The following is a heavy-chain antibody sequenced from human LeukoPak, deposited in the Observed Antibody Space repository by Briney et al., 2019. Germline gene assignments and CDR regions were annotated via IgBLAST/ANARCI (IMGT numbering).Heavy chain of an antibody. CDR3: AKDRGSSPYYFDY. Sequence: GGSLRLSCAASGFTFNSYAMSWVRQAPGKGLEWVAAISVSGGTTYYADSVRGRFTLSTDNSKNTLYLQMSSLRAEDTAVYYCAKDRGSSPYYFDYWGQGTLVTVSS. V-gene: IGHV3-23*01. J-gene: IGHJ4*02. D-gene: IGHD3-16*01. CDR2: ISVSGGTT. CDR1: GFTFNSYA.